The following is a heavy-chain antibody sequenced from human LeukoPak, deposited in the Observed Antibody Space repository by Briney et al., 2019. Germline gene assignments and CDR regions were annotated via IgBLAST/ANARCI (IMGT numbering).Heavy chain of an antibody. D-gene: IGHD3-9*01. CDR1: GGSISSSPYY. CDR2: IYYSGST. V-gene: IGHV4-39*07. J-gene: IGHJ4*02. CDR3: ARDSYYDILTGYYRTRKGIDY. Sequence: SETLFLTCTVSGGSISSSPYYWGWIRQPPGKGLEWIGSIYYSGSTHYNPSLESRVTISVDTSKNQFSLKLSSVTAADTAVYYCARDSYYDILTGYYRTRKGIDYWGQGTLVTVSS.